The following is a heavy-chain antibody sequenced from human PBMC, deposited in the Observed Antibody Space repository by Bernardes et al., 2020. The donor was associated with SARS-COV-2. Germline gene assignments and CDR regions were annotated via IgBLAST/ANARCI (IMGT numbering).Heavy chain of an antibody. Sequence: GGSLCLSCAASGFSVSSKFMMWVRQAPGKGLEWVSAVFGGGEIYHADSVKGRFTTSRDNSKNTLSLQMDSLRAEDTALYYCTASVLTSGGYDFWGQGTLVTVSS. D-gene: IGHD2-8*02. CDR3: TASVLTSGGYDF. J-gene: IGHJ4*02. CDR1: GFSVSSKF. CDR2: VFGGGEI. V-gene: IGHV3-53*01.